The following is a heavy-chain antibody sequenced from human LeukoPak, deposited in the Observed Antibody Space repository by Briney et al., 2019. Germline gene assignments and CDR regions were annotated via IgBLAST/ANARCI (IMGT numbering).Heavy chain of an antibody. J-gene: IGHJ5*02. Sequence: SETLSLTCTVSGGSISSYYWSWIRQPPGKGLEWIGYIYYSGSTNYNPSLKSRVTISVDTSKNQYSLKLSSVTAADTAVYYCARHAGFYSRFDPWGQGTLVTVSS. D-gene: IGHD2/OR15-2a*01. CDR2: IYYSGST. V-gene: IGHV4-59*08. CDR1: GGSISSYY. CDR3: ARHAGFYSRFDP.